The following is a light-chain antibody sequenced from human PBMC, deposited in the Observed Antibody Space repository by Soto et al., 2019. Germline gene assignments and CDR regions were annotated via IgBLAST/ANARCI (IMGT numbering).Light chain of an antibody. CDR2: GAS. V-gene: IGKV3-20*01. Sequence: EIVWTQSPGTLSLSPGERATLSCRASQSGSSSYLAWYQQKPGQAPRLLIYGASSRATGIPDRFSGSGSGTDFTLTISRLEPEDCAVYYCQQYGRSPPTWTFGQGTKVEIK. J-gene: IGKJ1*01. CDR3: QQYGRSPPTWT. CDR1: QSGSSSY.